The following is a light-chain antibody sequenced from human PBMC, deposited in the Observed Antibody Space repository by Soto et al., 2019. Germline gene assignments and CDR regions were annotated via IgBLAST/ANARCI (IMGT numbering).Light chain of an antibody. Sequence: DVQMTQSPSSLSASVGDRVTITCRASQDINSYLAWYQQKPGNAPKSLIYAASSLQTGVPSRFSGSESGTAFTLTINTLQPEDSATYYGQQYNIYPLTCGGGTKVEIK. J-gene: IGKJ4*01. V-gene: IGKV1D-16*01. CDR2: AAS. CDR3: QQYNIYPLT. CDR1: QDINSY.